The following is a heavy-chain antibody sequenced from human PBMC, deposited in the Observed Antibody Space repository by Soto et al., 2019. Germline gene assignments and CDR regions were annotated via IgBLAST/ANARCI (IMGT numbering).Heavy chain of an antibody. CDR3: ARADALSDRFDY. Sequence: PSETLSLTCTVSGGSISSGDFYWSWIRQPPGKGLEWIGNIDYSVSTYYNPSLRSRAIMSVDTSQNQISLKLSSLTAAATAVYVCARADALSDRFDYWGQGALVTVSS. CDR1: GGSISSGDFY. J-gene: IGHJ4*02. CDR2: IDYSVST. V-gene: IGHV4-30-4*01. D-gene: IGHD2-2*01.